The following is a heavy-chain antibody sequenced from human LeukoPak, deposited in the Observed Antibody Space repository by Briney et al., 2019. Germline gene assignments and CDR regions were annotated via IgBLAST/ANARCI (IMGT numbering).Heavy chain of an antibody. D-gene: IGHD1-26*01. CDR1: GYTFTSYG. CDR2: ISAYNGNT. Sequence: ASVKVSCKASGYTFTSYGISWVRQAPGQGLEWMGWISAYNGNTNYAQKLQGRATMTTDTSTSTAYMELRSLRSDDTAVYYCARVHTRIVGASADYWGQGTLVTVSS. CDR3: ARVHTRIVGASADY. V-gene: IGHV1-18*01. J-gene: IGHJ4*02.